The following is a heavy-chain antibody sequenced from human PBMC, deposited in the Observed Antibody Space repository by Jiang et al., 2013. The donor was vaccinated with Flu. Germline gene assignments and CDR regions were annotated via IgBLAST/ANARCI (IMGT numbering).Heavy chain of an antibody. J-gene: IGHJ3*02. D-gene: IGHD3-10*02. CDR2: IYYTGNA. V-gene: IGHV4-30-4*01. CDR3: VAATSVTMWAFDI. Sequence: GPGLVKSSQTLSLTCTVSGGSISSGDFYWGWIRRPPKGLEFFGYIYYTGNAYYSPSLKSRGIISLDASKNQFSLRLTSVTAADTAVYYCVAATSVTMWAFDIWGPGTTVNVSS. CDR1: GGSISSGDFY.